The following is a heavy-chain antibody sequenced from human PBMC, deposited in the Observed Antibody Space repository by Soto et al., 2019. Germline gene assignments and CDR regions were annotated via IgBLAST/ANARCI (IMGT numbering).Heavy chain of an antibody. V-gene: IGHV4-31*01. J-gene: IGHJ5*02. CDR2: IYYSGST. CDR1: GGSISSGGYY. Sequence: QVQLQESGPGLVKPSQTLSLTCTVSGGSISSGGYYWSWIRQHPGKGRERIGYIYYSGSTYYNPSVKMLFTISVGTCKNQISLKLSSVTAADTAIYYCARSVFPWGQGTLVTVAS. CDR3: ARSVFP.